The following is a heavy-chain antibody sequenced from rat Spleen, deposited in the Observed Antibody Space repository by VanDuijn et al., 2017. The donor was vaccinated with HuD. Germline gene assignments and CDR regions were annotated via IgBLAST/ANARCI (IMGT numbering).Heavy chain of an antibody. Sequence: EVQLQESGPGLVKPSQSLSLTCSVTGYSITSNYWGWIRKFPGNKMEWMGYISYSGSTSYNPSLKSRISITRDTSKNQFFLQLNSVTTEDTATYYCARAHIYYSGLFAYWGQGTLVTVSS. CDR2: ISYSGST. V-gene: IGHV3-1*01. CDR3: ARAHIYYSGLFAY. CDR1: GYSITSNY. D-gene: IGHD1-1*01. J-gene: IGHJ3*01.